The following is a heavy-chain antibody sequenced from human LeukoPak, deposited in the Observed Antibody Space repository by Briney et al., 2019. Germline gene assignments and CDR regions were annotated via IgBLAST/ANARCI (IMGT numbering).Heavy chain of an antibody. Sequence: GESLKISCKGSGYSFTTYWIGWVRQMPGKGLEWVSLIYSGGSTYYADSVKGRFTISRDNSKNTLYLQMNSLRAEDTAVYYCAREEAYSSGYYFDYWGLGTLVTVSS. D-gene: IGHD5-18*01. CDR1: GYSFTTYW. J-gene: IGHJ4*02. V-gene: IGHV3-66*01. CDR3: AREEAYSSGYYFDY. CDR2: IYSGGST.